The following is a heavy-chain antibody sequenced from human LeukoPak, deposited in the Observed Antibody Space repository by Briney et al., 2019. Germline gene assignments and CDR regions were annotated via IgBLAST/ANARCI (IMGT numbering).Heavy chain of an antibody. CDR3: ARDPISSSLKIGY. D-gene: IGHD6-6*01. CDR2: ISYSGST. J-gene: IGHJ4*02. CDR1: GDSVSINSFF. Sequence: SETLSLTCTVSGDSVSINSFFWGWVRQPPGKGLEWIGSISYSGSTYYNPSLKSRVTISVDTSKNQFSMKLSSVTAADTAVYYCARDPISSSLKIGYWGQGTLVSVSS. V-gene: IGHV4-39*07.